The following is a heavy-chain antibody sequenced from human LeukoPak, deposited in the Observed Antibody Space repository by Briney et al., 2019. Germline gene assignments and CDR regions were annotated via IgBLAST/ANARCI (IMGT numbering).Heavy chain of an antibody. V-gene: IGHV3-23*01. CDR2: ISGSGGST. CDR3: AKDPRLGYCSGGSCYSFSFFDY. CDR1: GFTFSSYA. J-gene: IGHJ4*02. D-gene: IGHD2-15*01. Sequence: PGGSLRLSCAASGFTFSSYAMSWVRQAPGKGLEWVSAISGSGGSTYYADSVKGRFTISRDNSKNTLYLQMNSLRAEDTAVYYCAKDPRLGYCSGGSCYSFSFFDYWGQGTLVTVSS.